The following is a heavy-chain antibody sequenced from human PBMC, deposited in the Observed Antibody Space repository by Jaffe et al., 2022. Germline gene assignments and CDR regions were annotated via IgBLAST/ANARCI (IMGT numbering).Heavy chain of an antibody. Sequence: QVQLQESGPGLVKPSQTLSLTCTVSGGSISSGSYYWSWIRQPAGKGLEWIGRIYTSGSTNYNPSLKSRVTISVDTSKNQFSLKLSSVTAADTAVYYCARDDIRIAAAGSMGYYYYMDVWGKGTTVTVSS. D-gene: IGHD6-13*01. CDR1: GGSISSGSYY. J-gene: IGHJ6*03. CDR3: ARDDIRIAAAGSMGYYYYMDV. V-gene: IGHV4-61*02. CDR2: IYTSGST.